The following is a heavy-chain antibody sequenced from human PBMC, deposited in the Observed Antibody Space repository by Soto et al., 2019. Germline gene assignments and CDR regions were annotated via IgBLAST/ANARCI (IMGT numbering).Heavy chain of an antibody. J-gene: IGHJ6*02. CDR2: ISWNSGSI. V-gene: IGHV3-9*01. Sequence: LRLSCAASGFTLDDYAMHWVRQAPGKGLEWVSGISWNSGSIGYADSVKGRFTISRDNAKNSLYLQMNSLRAEDTALYYCAKDTGLPAVAGPMDVRGQGTTVTVSS. CDR3: AKDTGLPAVAGPMDV. CDR1: GFTLDDYA. D-gene: IGHD6-19*01.